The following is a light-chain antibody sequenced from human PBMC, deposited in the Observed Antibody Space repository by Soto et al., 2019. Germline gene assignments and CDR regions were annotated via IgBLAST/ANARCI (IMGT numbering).Light chain of an antibody. CDR2: EVS. CDR1: SSDVGGYNY. V-gene: IGLV2-14*01. J-gene: IGLJ3*02. CDR3: NSHERSNIRV. Sequence: QSALTQPASVSGSPGQSITISCTGTSSDVGGYNYVSWFQQHSGKAPKLMIYEVSRRPSGVSDRFTGSKSGNTASLTISGLQDEDEADYYCNSHERSNIRVFGGGTKVTVL.